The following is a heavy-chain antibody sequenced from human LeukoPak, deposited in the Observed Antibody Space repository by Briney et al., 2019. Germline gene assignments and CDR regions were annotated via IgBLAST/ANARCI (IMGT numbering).Heavy chain of an antibody. Sequence: SETLSLTCAVSGGSISSGGYCWSWIRQPPGKGLEWIGYIYYSGSTYYNPSLKSRVTISVDTSKNQFSLKLSSVTAADTAVYYCARAEPNWFDPWGQGTLVTVSS. V-gene: IGHV4-30-4*07. CDR1: GGSISSGGYC. CDR2: IYYSGST. CDR3: ARAEPNWFDP. J-gene: IGHJ5*02.